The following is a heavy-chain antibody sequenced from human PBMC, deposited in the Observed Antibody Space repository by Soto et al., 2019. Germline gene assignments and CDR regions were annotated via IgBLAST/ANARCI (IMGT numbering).Heavy chain of an antibody. Sequence: GGSLRLSCAASGFTFSSYAMSWVRQAPGKGLEWVSTISSSGGSTYYADSVKGRFTISRDNSKNTLYLQMNSLRAEDTAVYYCENLGYSYGLGYWGQGTLVTVSS. J-gene: IGHJ4*02. V-gene: IGHV3-23*01. CDR3: ENLGYSYGLGY. D-gene: IGHD5-18*01. CDR1: GFTFSSYA. CDR2: ISSSGGST.